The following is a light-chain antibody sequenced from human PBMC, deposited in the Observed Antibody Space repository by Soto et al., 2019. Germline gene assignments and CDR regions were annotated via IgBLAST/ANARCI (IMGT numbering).Light chain of an antibody. CDR2: CNY. V-gene: IGLV1-44*01. Sequence: QSVLTQPPSVSGTLGQTVTISCSGATSDLGSHSINWYRQRPGTAPQLLVYCNYLRPSGVPGRFSGSTSATSGSLSILGLQSEDEGDYFCSTWDDRLSGPAFGGGTKLTVL. CDR3: STWDDRLSGPA. CDR1: TSDLGSHS. J-gene: IGLJ2*01.